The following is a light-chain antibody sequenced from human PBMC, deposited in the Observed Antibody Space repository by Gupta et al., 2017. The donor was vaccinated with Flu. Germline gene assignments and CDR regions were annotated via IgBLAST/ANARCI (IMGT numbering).Light chain of an antibody. CDR2: EVS. CDR1: SSDVGGYNN. Sequence: QSALTQPASVSGSPGQSITISCTGTSSDVGGYNNVSWYQQHPGKAPKLMIYEVSNRPSGVSNRFSGSKSGITASLTISGLQAEDEADYYCSSYTSSSTYVFGTGTKVTVL. CDR3: SSYTSSSTYV. J-gene: IGLJ1*01. V-gene: IGLV2-14*01.